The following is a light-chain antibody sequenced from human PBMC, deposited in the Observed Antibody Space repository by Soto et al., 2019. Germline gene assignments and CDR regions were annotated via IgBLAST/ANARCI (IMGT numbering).Light chain of an antibody. CDR3: HQLQIWPRT. CDR1: QSGSSN. CDR2: QTS. Sequence: EIWVTLSKANLSVTAGERAALSCRASQSGSSNLAWYQQKPGQAPILLIYQTSIRAAGIPARFSASGSGTDFTLTISDFQPEDFALYYCHQLQIWPRTFGLVAYV. J-gene: IGKJ1*01. V-gene: IGKV3D-15*03.